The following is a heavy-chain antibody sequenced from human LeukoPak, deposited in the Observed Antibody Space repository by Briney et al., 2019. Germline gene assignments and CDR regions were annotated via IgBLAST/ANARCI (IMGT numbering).Heavy chain of an antibody. Sequence: GGSLRLSFAASGFTFSSYAMSWVRQAPGKGLEWVSAISGSGGSTYYADSVKGRFTISRDNSKNTLYLQMNSLRAEDTAVYYCASDFWSGYWFPDAFDIWGQGTMVTVSS. J-gene: IGHJ3*02. CDR1: GFTFSSYA. CDR3: ASDFWSGYWFPDAFDI. D-gene: IGHD3-3*01. V-gene: IGHV3-23*01. CDR2: ISGSGGST.